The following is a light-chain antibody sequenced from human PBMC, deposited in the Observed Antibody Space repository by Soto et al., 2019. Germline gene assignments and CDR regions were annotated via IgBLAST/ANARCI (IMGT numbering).Light chain of an antibody. Sequence: EIVMTQSPATLSVSPGERANLSCRASQSVSGNLAWYQKKPGQPPRLLIYGASTRATGIPARFSGSGSGTEFTLTISSLQSEDFAVYYCQQYNNWTLTFGGGTKVEIK. CDR1: QSVSGN. V-gene: IGKV3-15*01. CDR3: QQYNNWTLT. J-gene: IGKJ4*01. CDR2: GAS.